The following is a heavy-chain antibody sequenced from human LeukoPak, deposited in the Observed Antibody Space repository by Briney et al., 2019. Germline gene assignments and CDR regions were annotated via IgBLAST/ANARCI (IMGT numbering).Heavy chain of an antibody. CDR1: GGSISSYY. J-gene: IGHJ4*02. V-gene: IGHV4-4*07. D-gene: IGHD6-13*01. Sequence: SETLSLTCIVSGGSISSYYWNWLRQSAGKGLEWSGRFYSSVSTDYNPSLKRRVTMSVDTSKNQFSLELSSVTAADTAVYYCARHGIVDSSRKYYFDYWGQGTLVTVSS. CDR2: FYSSVST. CDR3: ARHGIVDSSRKYYFDY.